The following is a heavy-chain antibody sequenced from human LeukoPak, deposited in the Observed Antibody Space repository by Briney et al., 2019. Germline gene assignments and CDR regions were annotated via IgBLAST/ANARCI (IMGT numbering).Heavy chain of an antibody. D-gene: IGHD3-22*01. J-gene: IGHJ4*02. V-gene: IGHV1-69*13. CDR1: GGTFNSYA. Sequence: SVKVSCKTSGGTFNSYAISWVRQAPGQGLEWMGGITAIFRTTNYAQKFQGRVTITADESMSTIYMELSSLRSGDTAVYYRARHSGYHSTMYLDYWGQGTLVTVSS. CDR3: ARHSGYHSTMYLDY. CDR2: ITAIFRTT.